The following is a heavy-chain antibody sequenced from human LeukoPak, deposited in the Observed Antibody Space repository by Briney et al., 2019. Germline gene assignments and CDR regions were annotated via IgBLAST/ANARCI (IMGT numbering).Heavy chain of an antibody. J-gene: IGHJ5*02. D-gene: IGHD6-19*01. CDR1: GFSFSSYG. CDR3: ARASSGWYNWFDP. Sequence: GGSLRLSCVASGFSFSSYGMHWVRQAPGKGLEWVSYISSSGSTMYYADSVKGRFTISRDNAKNSLYLQMNSLRAEDTAVYYCARASSGWYNWFDPWGQGTLVTVSS. V-gene: IGHV3-48*04. CDR2: ISSSGSTM.